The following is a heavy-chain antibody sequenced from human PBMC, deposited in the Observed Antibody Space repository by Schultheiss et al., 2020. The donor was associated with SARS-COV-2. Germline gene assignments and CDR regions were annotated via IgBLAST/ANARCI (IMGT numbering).Heavy chain of an antibody. D-gene: IGHD1-26*01. Sequence: GGSLRLSCAASGLTVSSSFMTWVRQAPGKELEWVSTIYSGGDVYYVDSVKGRFTISRDNAKNSLYLQMNSLRDEDTAVYYCAREVVGATSYYYGMDVWGQGTTVTVSS. CDR3: AREVVGATSYYYGMDV. CDR1: GLTVSSSF. J-gene: IGHJ6*02. V-gene: IGHV3-53*01. CDR2: IYSGGDV.